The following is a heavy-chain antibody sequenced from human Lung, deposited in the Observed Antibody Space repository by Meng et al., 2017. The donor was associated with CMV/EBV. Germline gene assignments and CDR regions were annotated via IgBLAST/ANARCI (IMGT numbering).Heavy chain of an antibody. Sequence: SCAASGFTFDDYAMNWVRQAPGKGLEWVSSISWNSGIRDYTDSVKGRFTISRDNAQNSLYLQMINLRPEDTALYYCAKDISFRGYYGSGSFEHWXPGKXVNGAS. V-gene: IGHV3-9*01. CDR2: ISWNSGIR. D-gene: IGHD3-10*01. J-gene: IGHJ1*01. CDR1: GFTFDDYA. CDR3: AKDISFRGYYGSGSFEH.